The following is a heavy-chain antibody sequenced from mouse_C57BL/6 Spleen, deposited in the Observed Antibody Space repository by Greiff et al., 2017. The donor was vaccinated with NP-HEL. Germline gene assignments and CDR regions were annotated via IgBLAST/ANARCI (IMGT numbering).Heavy chain of an antibody. CDR3: ARGGDYVYAMDY. Sequence: VQLQQSGAELVRPGSSVKLSCKASGYTFTSYWMHWVKQRPIQGLEWIGNIDPSDSETHYNQKFKDKATLTVDKSSSTAYMQLSSLTSEDSAVYYGARGGDYVYAMDYWGQGTSVTVSS. J-gene: IGHJ4*01. CDR1: GYTFTSYW. CDR2: IDPSDSET. D-gene: IGHD2-4*01. V-gene: IGHV1-52*01.